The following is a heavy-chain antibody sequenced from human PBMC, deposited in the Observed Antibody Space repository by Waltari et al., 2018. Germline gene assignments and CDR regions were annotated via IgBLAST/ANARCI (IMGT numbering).Heavy chain of an antibody. Sequence: QVYLQESGPGLVEPSQTLSLTCRVFGVSVSSCSFYWTWIRQPAGKGLEWVGYSILGRTNYNPSLKSRVNISVDTSKNQFSLNLSSVTAADTAVYFCAASTVFGVVVDYWGQGTPVTVSS. D-gene: IGHD3-3*01. J-gene: IGHJ4*02. CDR1: GVSVSSCSFY. CDR2: SILGRT. CDR3: AASTVFGVVVDY. V-gene: IGHV4-61*09.